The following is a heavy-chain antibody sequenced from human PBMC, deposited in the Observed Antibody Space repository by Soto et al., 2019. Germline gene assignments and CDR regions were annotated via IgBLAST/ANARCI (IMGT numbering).Heavy chain of an antibody. D-gene: IGHD4-17*01. CDR1: GGTFRTYS. Sequence: ASVKVSCKASGGTFRTYSITWVRQAPGQGLEWMGKIIAINDMANYAQKFQGRVTVTRDTSTSTAYLELSSLRSDDTALYYCARGRYGDYWGQGALVTVSS. CDR2: IIAINDMA. V-gene: IGHV1-69*02. CDR3: ARGRYGDY. J-gene: IGHJ4*02.